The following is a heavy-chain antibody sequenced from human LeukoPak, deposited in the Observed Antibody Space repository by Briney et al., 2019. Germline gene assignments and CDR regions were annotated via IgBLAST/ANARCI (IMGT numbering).Heavy chain of an antibody. CDR2: INPNSGGT. D-gene: IGHD6-19*01. CDR3: ARDSVAGTSYYYYMDV. J-gene: IGHJ6*03. V-gene: IGHV1-2*02. CDR1: GYTFTGYY. Sequence: ASVKVSYKASGYTFTGYYMHWVRQAPGQGLEWMGWINPNSGGTNYAQKFQGRVTMTRDTSISTAYMELGRLRSDDTAVYYCARDSVAGTSYYYYMDVWGKGTTVTVSS.